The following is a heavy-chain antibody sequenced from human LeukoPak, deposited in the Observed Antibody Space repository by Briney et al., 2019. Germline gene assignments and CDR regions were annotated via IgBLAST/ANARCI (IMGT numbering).Heavy chain of an antibody. CDR1: GYTFTGYY. Sequence: GASVKVSCKASGYTFTGYYMHWVRQAPGQGLELMGWINPNSGGTNYAQKFQGRVTMTRDTSISTAYMELSRLRSDDTAVYYCARASGFWSGYSLTHYWGQGTLVTVSS. V-gene: IGHV1-2*02. D-gene: IGHD3-3*01. CDR2: INPNSGGT. J-gene: IGHJ4*02. CDR3: ARASGFWSGYSLTHY.